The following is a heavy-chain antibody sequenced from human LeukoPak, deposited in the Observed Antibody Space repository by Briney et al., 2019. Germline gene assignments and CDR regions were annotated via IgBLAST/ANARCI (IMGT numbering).Heavy chain of an antibody. CDR2: INPNSGGT. D-gene: IGHD3-3*01. CDR1: GYTLTGYY. J-gene: IGHJ6*02. Sequence: ASVKVSCKASGYTLTGYYMHWVRQAPGQGLEWMGWINPNSGGTNYAQKFQGWVTMTRDTSISTAYMELSRLRSDDTAVYYCARERRSGAFVYYYYYGMDVWGQGTTVTVSS. CDR3: ARERRSGAFVYYYYYGMDV. V-gene: IGHV1-2*04.